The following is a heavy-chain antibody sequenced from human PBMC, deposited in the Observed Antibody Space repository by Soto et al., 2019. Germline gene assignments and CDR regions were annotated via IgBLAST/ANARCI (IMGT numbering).Heavy chain of an antibody. J-gene: IGHJ4*02. D-gene: IGHD5-12*01. CDR1: GFTFSSYA. Sequence: GGSLRLSCAASGFTFSSYAMSWVRQAPGKGLEWVSAISGSGGSTYYADSVKGRFTISRDNAKNTLYLQMNSLRAEDTAVYYCAGKSLEGYSGYDFGYWGQGTLVTVSS. CDR2: ISGSGGST. CDR3: AGKSLEGYSGYDFGY. V-gene: IGHV3-23*01.